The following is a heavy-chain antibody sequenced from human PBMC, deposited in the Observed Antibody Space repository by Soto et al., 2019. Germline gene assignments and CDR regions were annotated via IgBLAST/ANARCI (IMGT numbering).Heavy chain of an antibody. Sequence: QVQLVQSGAEVKKPGASVMLSCKASGYTFTTYTMNWVRQAPGQRRERMGWINPVNGNTKSSQKFQDRVIITRDTSASPAYMELRSLRSEDTAVYHCARGIATGQLDPWGQGTLVIVSS. J-gene: IGHJ5*02. CDR1: GYTFTTYT. CDR3: ARGIATGQLDP. D-gene: IGHD6-13*01. V-gene: IGHV1-3*01. CDR2: INPVNGNT.